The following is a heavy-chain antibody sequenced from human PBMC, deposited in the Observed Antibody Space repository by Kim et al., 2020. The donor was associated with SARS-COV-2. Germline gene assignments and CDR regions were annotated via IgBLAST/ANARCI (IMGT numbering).Heavy chain of an antibody. CDR3: ASGYTYGYSTYYYYGMDV. V-gene: IGHV4-4*02. CDR2: IYHSEST. Sequence: SETLSLTCAVSGGSLSSSYWWSWVRQSPGKGLEWIGEIYHSESTKYNPSLESRVTISVDKSKNQFSLNLSSMTAADTAVYYCASGYTYGYSTYYYYGMDVWGPGATVTVSS. D-gene: IGHD5-18*01. CDR1: GGSLSSSYW. J-gene: IGHJ6*02.